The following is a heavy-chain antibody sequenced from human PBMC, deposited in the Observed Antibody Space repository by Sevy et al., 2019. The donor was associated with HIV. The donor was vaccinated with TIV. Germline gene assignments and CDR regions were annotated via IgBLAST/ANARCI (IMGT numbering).Heavy chain of an antibody. J-gene: IGHJ6*02. CDR2: ISSSSGYI. CDR3: ARDHSSSWYDYGMDV. D-gene: IGHD6-13*01. CDR1: GFTFSTYS. V-gene: IGHV3-21*01. Sequence: GGSLRLSCAASGFTFSTYSMTWVRQVPGKGLEWVSSISSSSGYIYYRDSVKGRFTISRDNAKSSLYLQMNSLRAEDTAVYYCARDHSSSWYDYGMDVWGQGTTVTVSS.